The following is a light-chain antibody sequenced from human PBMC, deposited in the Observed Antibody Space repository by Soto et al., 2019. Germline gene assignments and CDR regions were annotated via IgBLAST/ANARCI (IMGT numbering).Light chain of an antibody. CDR2: DAS. J-gene: IGKJ5*01. CDR3: QQYGSSAPIT. V-gene: IGKV3-20*01. Sequence: EIVLTQSPGTLSLSPGERATLSCRASQSVSSNYLAWYQQKPGQAPSLLIYDASSRATGNPDRFSGSGSGTDFTLTISRPEPEDFAMYYCQQYGSSAPITFGQGTRLEIE. CDR1: QSVSSNY.